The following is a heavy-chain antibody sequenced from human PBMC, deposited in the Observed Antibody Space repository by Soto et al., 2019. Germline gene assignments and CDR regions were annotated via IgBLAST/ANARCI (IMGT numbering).Heavy chain of an antibody. J-gene: IGHJ6*02. CDR3: ARGITMVRGVIMSYYGMDV. V-gene: IGHV4-31*03. CDR1: GGSISSGGYY. D-gene: IGHD3-10*01. Sequence: QVQLQESGPGLVKPSQTLSLTCTVSGGSISSGGYYWSWIRQHPGKGLEWIGYIYYSGSTYYNPSLKSRVTISVDTSKNRFSLKLSSVTAADTAVYYCARGITMVRGVIMSYYGMDVWGQGTTVTVSS. CDR2: IYYSGST.